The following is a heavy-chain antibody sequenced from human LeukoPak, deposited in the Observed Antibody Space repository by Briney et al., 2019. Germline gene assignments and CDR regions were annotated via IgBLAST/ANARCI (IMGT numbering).Heavy chain of an antibody. V-gene: IGHV3-30-3*01. Sequence: GGSLRLSCAASGFTFSSYWMSWVRQAPGKGLEWVAVISYDGSNKYYADSVKGRFTISRDNSKNTLYLQMNSLRAEDTAVYYCARAGRKEWPTYYYYYYGMDVWGQGTTVTVSS. D-gene: IGHD3-3*01. CDR2: ISYDGSNK. CDR3: ARAGRKEWPTYYYYYYGMDV. CDR1: GFTFSSYW. J-gene: IGHJ6*02.